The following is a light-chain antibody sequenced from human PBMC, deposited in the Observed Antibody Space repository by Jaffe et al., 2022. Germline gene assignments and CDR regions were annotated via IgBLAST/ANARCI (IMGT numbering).Light chain of an antibody. Sequence: QSVLTQPPSASGTPGQRVTISCSGSSSNIGSNTVSWYQQLPGTAPKLLIYRNDQRPSGVPDRFSASKSGTSASLAISGLQSDEEADYYCAAWDDSLKGVVFGGGTKLTVL. CDR3: AAWDDSLKGVV. CDR1: SSNIGSNT. CDR2: RND. J-gene: IGLJ2*01. V-gene: IGLV1-44*01.